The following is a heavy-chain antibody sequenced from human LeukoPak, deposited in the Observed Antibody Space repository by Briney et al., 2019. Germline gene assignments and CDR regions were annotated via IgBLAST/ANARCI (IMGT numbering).Heavy chain of an antibody. J-gene: IGHJ5*02. Sequence: EASVKVSCKASGYTFTSYGISWVRQAPGQGLEWMGWISAHNGNTNYAQKLQGRVTMTTDTSTSTAYMELRSLRSDDTAVYYCAILGYCSGGSCYSGQVRQDNWFDPWGQGTLVTVSS. CDR3: AILGYCSGGSCYSGQVRQDNWFDP. V-gene: IGHV1-18*01. CDR2: ISAHNGNT. CDR1: GYTFTSYG. D-gene: IGHD2-15*01.